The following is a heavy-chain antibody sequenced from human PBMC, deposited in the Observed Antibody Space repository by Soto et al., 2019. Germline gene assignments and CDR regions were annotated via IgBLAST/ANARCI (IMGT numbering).Heavy chain of an antibody. CDR1: GYSFAGYW. J-gene: IGHJ4*02. CDR2: TDPSDSQT. V-gene: IGHV5-10-1*01. CDR3: ARQIYDSDTGPNFQYYFDS. Sequence: GESLKISCKGSGYSFAGYWITWVRQKPGKGLEWMGRTDPSDSQTYYSPSFRGHVTISVTKSITTVFLQWSSLRASDTAMYYCARQIYDSDTGPNFQYYFDSWGQGTPVTVSS. D-gene: IGHD3-22*01.